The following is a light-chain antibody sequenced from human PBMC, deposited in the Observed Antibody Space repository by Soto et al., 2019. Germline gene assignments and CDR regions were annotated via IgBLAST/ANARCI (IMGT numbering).Light chain of an antibody. J-gene: IGKJ1*01. Sequence: DIQMTQPPSTLSVSLGDRVTITCRASQSISSWLAWYQQKPGKAPKLLIYKASTLKSGVPSRFSGSGSGTEFTLTISSLQPDDFATYYCQHYNSYSEAFGQGTKVDI. V-gene: IGKV1-5*03. CDR1: QSISSW. CDR3: QHYNSYSEA. CDR2: KAS.